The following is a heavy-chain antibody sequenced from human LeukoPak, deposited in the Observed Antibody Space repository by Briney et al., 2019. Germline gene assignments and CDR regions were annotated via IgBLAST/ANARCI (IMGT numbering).Heavy chain of an antibody. CDR1: GFTFSSYG. D-gene: IGHD4-17*01. V-gene: IGHV3-30*18. CDR2: ISYDGSNK. J-gene: IGHJ4*02. CDR3: AKDRAGYGDCSDY. Sequence: SGGSLRLSCAASGFTFSSYGMHWVRQAPGKGLEWVAVISYDGSNKYYVDSVKGRFTISRDNSKNTLYLQMNSLRAEDTAVYYCAKDRAGYGDCSDYWGQGTLVTVSS.